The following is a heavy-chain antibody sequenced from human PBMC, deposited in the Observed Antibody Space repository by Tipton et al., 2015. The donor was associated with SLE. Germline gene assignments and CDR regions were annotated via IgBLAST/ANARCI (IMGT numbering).Heavy chain of an antibody. CDR2: INGDGGDT. V-gene: IGHV3-43*02. CDR3: ARGDINWEFHSPFDY. J-gene: IGHJ4*02. CDR1: GFTFDDYD. Sequence: GSLRLSCAASGFTFDDYDMHWVRQAPGKGLEWVSLINGDGGDTYYADSVKGRFTISRDNRKDSLFLQMNGLRTEDTASYYCARGDINWEFHSPFDYWGQGTLVTVSS. D-gene: IGHD7-27*01.